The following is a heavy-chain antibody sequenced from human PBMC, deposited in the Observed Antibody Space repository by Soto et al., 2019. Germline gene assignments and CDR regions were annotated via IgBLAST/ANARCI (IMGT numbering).Heavy chain of an antibody. J-gene: IGHJ6*03. CDR1: GYTFTSYD. V-gene: IGHV1-2*04. CDR2: INPNSGGT. CDR3: ARSMGYYYYMDV. Sequence: ASVKVSCKASGYTFTSYDINWVRQATGQGLEWMGWINPNSGGTNYAQKFQGWVTMTRDTSISTAYMELSRLRSDDTAVYYCARSMGYYYYMDVWGKGTTVTVSS.